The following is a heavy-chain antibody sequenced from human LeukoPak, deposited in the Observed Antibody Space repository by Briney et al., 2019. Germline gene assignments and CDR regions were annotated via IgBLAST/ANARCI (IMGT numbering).Heavy chain of an antibody. D-gene: IGHD3-10*01. Sequence: ASVKVSCKASGYTFSSYYMHWVRQAPGQGLEWMGIINPSGGSTTYAQKFQGRVTMTRDMSTSTVYMELSSLRSEDTAVYYCARDFYGSGGHPDYWGQGTLVTVSS. V-gene: IGHV1-46*01. CDR3: ARDFYGSGGHPDY. CDR1: GYTFSSYY. CDR2: INPSGGST. J-gene: IGHJ4*02.